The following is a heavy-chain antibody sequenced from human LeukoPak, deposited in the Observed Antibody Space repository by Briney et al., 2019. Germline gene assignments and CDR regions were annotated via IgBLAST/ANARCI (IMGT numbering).Heavy chain of an antibody. J-gene: IGHJ4*02. V-gene: IGHV4-39*01. CDR1: GDSISSSYYY. CDR3: ARRTGTAGYNYFDY. CDR2: IYYSGST. D-gene: IGHD5-24*01. Sequence: SETLSLTCTVSGDSISSSYYYWGWIRQPPGKGLEWTGSIYYSGSTYYNPSLKRRVTISVHTSKNQFSLRLNSVTAADTAVYFCARRTGTAGYNYFDYWGQGTLVIVSS.